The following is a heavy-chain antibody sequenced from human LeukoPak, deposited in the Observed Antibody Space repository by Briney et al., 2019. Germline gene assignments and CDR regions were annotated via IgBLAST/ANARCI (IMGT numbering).Heavy chain of an antibody. CDR2: IIPILGIA. CDR3: ARSSYGSGSY. J-gene: IGHJ4*02. Sequence: ASVKVSCKASGYTFTSYGISWVRQAPGQGLEWMGRIIPILGIANYAQKFQGRVTITADKSTSTAYMELSSLRSEDTAVYYCARSSYGSGSYWGQGTLVTVSS. V-gene: IGHV1-69*04. D-gene: IGHD3-10*01. CDR1: GYTFTSYG.